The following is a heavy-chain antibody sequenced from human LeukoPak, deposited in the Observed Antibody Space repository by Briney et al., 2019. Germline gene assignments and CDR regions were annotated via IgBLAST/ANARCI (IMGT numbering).Heavy chain of an antibody. D-gene: IGHD3-10*01. CDR2: ISHGGST. Sequence: SETLSLTCTVSGGSISSYYWSWIRQPPGKGLEWIGEISHGGSTIYNPSLKSRITISVDTSKNQFSLRLNSVTAADTAVYYCARTREPYYYGSGSYYAWGQGTLVTVSS. CDR3: ARTREPYYYGSGSYYA. J-gene: IGHJ5*02. V-gene: IGHV4-34*01. CDR1: GGSISSYY.